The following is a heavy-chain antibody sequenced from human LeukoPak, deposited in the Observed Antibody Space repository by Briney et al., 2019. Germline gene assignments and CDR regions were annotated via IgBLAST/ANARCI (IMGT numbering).Heavy chain of an antibody. Sequence: ASVKVSYKASGGTFSSYAISWVRQAPGQGLEWMGWISAYNGNTNYAQKLQGRVTMTTDTSTSTAYMELRSLRSDDTAVYYCARDPRIQLYDYWGQGTLVTVSS. V-gene: IGHV1-18*01. D-gene: IGHD5-18*01. CDR3: ARDPRIQLYDY. CDR2: ISAYNGNT. J-gene: IGHJ4*02. CDR1: GGTFSSYA.